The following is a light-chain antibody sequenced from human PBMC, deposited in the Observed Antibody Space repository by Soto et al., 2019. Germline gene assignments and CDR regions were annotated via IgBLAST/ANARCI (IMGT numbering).Light chain of an antibody. V-gene: IGLV2-14*01. CDR3: TSYTPTGALV. CDR2: EVR. Sequence: QSALTQPASVSGSPGQSITVSCTGTNTDVGGYNYVSWYQHRPVKAPRLMIYEVRNRLSGVSNRFSGSKSGNTASLTISGLQSEDEADYYCTSYTPTGALVFGSGTKLTVL. CDR1: NTDVGGYNY. J-gene: IGLJ3*02.